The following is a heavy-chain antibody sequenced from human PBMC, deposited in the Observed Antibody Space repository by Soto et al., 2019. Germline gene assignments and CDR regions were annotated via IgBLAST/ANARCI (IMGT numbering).Heavy chain of an antibody. J-gene: IGHJ4*02. CDR1: GFTFSGSV. CDR3: TTLTMLLVHLDY. D-gene: IGHD3-22*01. V-gene: IGHV3-15*01. CDR2: IKSKTDGGTT. Sequence: GGSLRLSCAASGFTFSGSVIHWVRQASGKGLEWVGRIKSKTDGGTTDYAAPVKGRFTISRDDSKNTLYLQMNSLKTEDTAVYYCTTLTMLLVHLDYWGPATLVTVSS.